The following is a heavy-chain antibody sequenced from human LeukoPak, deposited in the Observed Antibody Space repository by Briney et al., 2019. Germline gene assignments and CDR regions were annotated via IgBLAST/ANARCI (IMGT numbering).Heavy chain of an antibody. CDR1: GFTFSSYG. V-gene: IGHV3-30*18. CDR3: AKSFPAAGTSGDY. D-gene: IGHD6-13*01. J-gene: IGHJ4*02. CDR2: ISYDGSNK. Sequence: PGGSLRLSCAASGFTFSSYGMHWVRQAPGKGLEWVAVISYDGSNKYYADSVKGRFTISRDNSKNTLYLQMNSLRAEDTAVYYCAKSFPAAGTSGDYWGQGTLVTVSS.